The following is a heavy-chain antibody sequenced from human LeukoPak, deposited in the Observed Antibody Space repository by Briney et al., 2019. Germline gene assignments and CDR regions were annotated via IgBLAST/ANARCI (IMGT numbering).Heavy chain of an antibody. Sequence: ASVKVSCKASGYTFTGYHMHWVRQAPGQGLEWMGWINPNSGGTKYAQKFQDRVTMTRDTSISTAYMELSRLRSDDTAVYYCARDLDYYDSSSYYYDFDYWGQGTLVTVSS. CDR1: GYTFTGYH. D-gene: IGHD3-22*01. CDR2: INPNSGGT. J-gene: IGHJ4*02. CDR3: ARDLDYYDSSSYYYDFDY. V-gene: IGHV1-2*02.